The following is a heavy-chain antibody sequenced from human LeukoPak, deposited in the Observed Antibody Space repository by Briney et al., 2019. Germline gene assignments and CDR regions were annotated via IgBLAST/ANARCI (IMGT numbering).Heavy chain of an antibody. V-gene: IGHV4-38-2*02. CDR2: IYHSGST. J-gene: IGHJ4*02. CDR1: GSSISSGFY. CDR3: ARHDSYNAFDY. Sequence: KPSETLSLTCTVSGSSISSGFYWGWIRQPPGKGLEWIGYIYHSGSTYYNPSLKSRVTISVDRSKNQFSLKLSSVTAADTAVYYCARHDSYNAFDYWGQGTLVTVSS. D-gene: IGHD5-24*01.